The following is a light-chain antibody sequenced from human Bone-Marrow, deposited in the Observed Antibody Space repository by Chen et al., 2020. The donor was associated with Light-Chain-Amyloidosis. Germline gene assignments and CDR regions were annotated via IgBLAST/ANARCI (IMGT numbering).Light chain of an antibody. CDR2: RDT. CDR3: QSADSSGTYEVI. Sequence: SYELTQPPLVLVDTDKTSMNTCPGDDLPTKYAYWYQQKPGQAPVLVIQRDTERPSRISERFSGSSSGTTATLTISGVQAEDEADYHCQSADSSGTYEVIFGGGTKLTVL. CDR1: DLPTKY. V-gene: IGLV3-25*03. J-gene: IGLJ2*01.